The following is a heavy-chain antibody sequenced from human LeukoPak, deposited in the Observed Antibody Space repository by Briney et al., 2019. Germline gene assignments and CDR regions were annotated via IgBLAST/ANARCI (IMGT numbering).Heavy chain of an antibody. V-gene: IGHV3-66*01. Sequence: PGGSLRLSCAASGFTVGSNYMSWVRQAPGKGLEWVSVIYSGGSTYYADSVRGRFTISRDNSKNTLYLQMNSLRAEDTAVYYCARDNKGRQVNWFDPWGQGTLVTVSS. D-gene: IGHD3-10*01. J-gene: IGHJ5*02. CDR3: ARDNKGRQVNWFDP. CDR2: IYSGGST. CDR1: GFTVGSNY.